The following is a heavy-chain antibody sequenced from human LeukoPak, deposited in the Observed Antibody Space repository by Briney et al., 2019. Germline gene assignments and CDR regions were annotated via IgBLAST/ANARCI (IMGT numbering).Heavy chain of an antibody. D-gene: IGHD3-3*01. J-gene: IGHJ4*02. CDR2: LNPQTGDT. Sequence: GASVKVSCKASGYAFSAYYMHWVRQAPGQGLEWMGWLNPQTGDTHFAQKFQGRVTMTRDTSISTAYMELNTLRSDDTAVYYCARGPPESLRFLEWNSPLHYWGQGTLVTVSS. CDR1: GYAFSAYY. CDR3: ARGPPESLRFLEWNSPLHY. V-gene: IGHV1-2*02.